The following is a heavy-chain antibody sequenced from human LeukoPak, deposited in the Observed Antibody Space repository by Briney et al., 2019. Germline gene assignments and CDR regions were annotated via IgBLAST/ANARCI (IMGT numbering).Heavy chain of an antibody. CDR3: AKGEGVPAAPVFP. CDR2: IRYDGSNK. D-gene: IGHD2-2*01. Sequence: PGGSLRLSCAASGFISDHYAMHWVRHAPGKGLEWVAFIRYDGSNKYYADSVKGRFTISRDNSKNTLYLQMNSLRAEDTAVYYCAKGEGVPAAPVFPWGQGTLVTVSS. CDR1: GFISDHYA. V-gene: IGHV3-30*02. J-gene: IGHJ5*02.